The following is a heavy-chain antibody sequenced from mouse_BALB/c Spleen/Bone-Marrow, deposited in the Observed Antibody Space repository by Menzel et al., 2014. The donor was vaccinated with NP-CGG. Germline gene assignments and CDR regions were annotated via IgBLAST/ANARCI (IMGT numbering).Heavy chain of an antibody. V-gene: IGHV1-80*01. J-gene: IGHJ2*01. CDR2: IYPGDGDT. CDR3: TRSSASFDY. Sequence: VQLQQSGAELVKPGSSVKISCKASGYAFSAYWMNWVKQRPGQGLEWIGQIYPGDGDTNYNGKFKGKATLTADKSSSSAYMQLSSLTSEDSSVYFCTRSSASFDYWGQGTTLTVSS. CDR1: GYAFSAYW.